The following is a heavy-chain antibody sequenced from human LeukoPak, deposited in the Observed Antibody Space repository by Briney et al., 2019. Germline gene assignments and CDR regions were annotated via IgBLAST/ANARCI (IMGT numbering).Heavy chain of an antibody. CDR3: ARDNNYRFDY. D-gene: IGHD5-24*01. Sequence: ASVKVSCKSSGYTFTSNGVSWVRQAPGEGLEWMGWISANSGNTNYAQKFQGRVTMTTDTSSSTVYMELRSLGSDDTALYYCARDNNYRFDYWGQGTLVTVPS. CDR2: ISANSGNT. J-gene: IGHJ4*02. V-gene: IGHV1-18*04. CDR1: GYTFTSNG.